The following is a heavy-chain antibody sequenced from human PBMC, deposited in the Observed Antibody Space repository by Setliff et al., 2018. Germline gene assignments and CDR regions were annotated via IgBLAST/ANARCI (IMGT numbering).Heavy chain of an antibody. D-gene: IGHD3-22*01. CDR3: AARGYYDSSGLYYFDY. CDR1: GGSFSGYY. V-gene: IGHV4-34*01. CDR2: INHSGST. Sequence: PSETLSLTCAVYGGSFSGYYWSWIRQPPGKGLEWIGEINHSGSTNYNPSLKSRVTISVDTSKNQFSLKLSSVPAADTAVYYCAARGYYDSSGLYYFDYWGQGTLVTASS. J-gene: IGHJ4*02.